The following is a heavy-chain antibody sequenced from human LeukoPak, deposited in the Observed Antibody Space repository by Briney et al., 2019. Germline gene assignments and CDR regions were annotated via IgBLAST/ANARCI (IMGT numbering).Heavy chain of an antibody. Sequence: ASVKVSCKASGYTFTGYYMHWVRQAPGQGLEWMGWINPNSGGTNYAQKFQGRVTMTRDTSISTAYMELSRLRSDDTAVYYCARDLQGVPWYSSGVNWFDPWGQGTLVTVSS. CDR2: INPNSGGT. CDR1: GYTFTGYY. D-gene: IGHD6-19*01. J-gene: IGHJ5*02. V-gene: IGHV1-2*02. CDR3: ARDLQGVPWYSSGVNWFDP.